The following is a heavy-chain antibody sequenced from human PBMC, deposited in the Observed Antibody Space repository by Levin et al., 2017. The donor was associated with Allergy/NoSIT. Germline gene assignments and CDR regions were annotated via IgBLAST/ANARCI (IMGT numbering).Heavy chain of an antibody. CDR3: ARDGGGRPGDYYYYKDV. CDR2: IRVYNGDT. Sequence: ASVKVSCKASGYSFSSRGISWVRQAPGQGLEWMGWIRVYNGDTNYAQKFQGRVTMTTDTSTRTAYMELRSLRSDDAAVYYCARDGGGRPGDYYYYKDVWGKGTTVTVSS. J-gene: IGHJ6*03. CDR1: GYSFSSRG. D-gene: IGHD2-15*01. V-gene: IGHV1-18*01.